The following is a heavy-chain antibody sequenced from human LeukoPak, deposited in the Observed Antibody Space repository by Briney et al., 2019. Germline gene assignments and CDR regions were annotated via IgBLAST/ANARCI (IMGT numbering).Heavy chain of an antibody. V-gene: IGHV4-59*12. J-gene: IGHJ4*02. CDR3: ASGVPGDY. CDR1: GGSISSYY. Sequence: PSETLSLTCTVSGGSISSYYWSWIRQPPGKGLEWIGYIYYSGSTNYNPSLKSRVTISVDTSKNQFSLKLSSVTAADTAVYYCASGVPGDYWGQGTLVTVSS. D-gene: IGHD3-10*01. CDR2: IYYSGST.